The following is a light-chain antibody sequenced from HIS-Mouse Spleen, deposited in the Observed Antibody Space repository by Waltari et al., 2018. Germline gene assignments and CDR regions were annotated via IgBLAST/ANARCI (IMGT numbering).Light chain of an antibody. CDR2: DVS. CDR3: SSYTSSSTYV. V-gene: IGLV2-14*03. CDR1: RRDVGGSNY. J-gene: IGLJ1*01. Sequence: QSALTQPASVSGSPVQPITISCTGTRRDVGGSNYFSWYQQHPGKAPKLMIYDVSNRPSGVSNRFSGSKSGNTASLTISGLQAEDEADYYCSSYTSSSTYVFGTGTKVTVL.